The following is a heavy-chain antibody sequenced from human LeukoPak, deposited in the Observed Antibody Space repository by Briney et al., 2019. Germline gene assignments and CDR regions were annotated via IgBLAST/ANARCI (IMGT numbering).Heavy chain of an antibody. Sequence: SVKVSCKASGGTFSSYAISWVRQAPGQGLEWMGGIIPIFGTANYAQKFQGRVTITADESTSTAYMELSSLRSEDTAVYYCARDLQGFLGGSSFDYWGQGTLVTVSS. D-gene: IGHD3-16*01. CDR3: ARDLQGFLGGSSFDY. V-gene: IGHV1-69*01. CDR2: IIPIFGTA. CDR1: GGTFSSYA. J-gene: IGHJ4*02.